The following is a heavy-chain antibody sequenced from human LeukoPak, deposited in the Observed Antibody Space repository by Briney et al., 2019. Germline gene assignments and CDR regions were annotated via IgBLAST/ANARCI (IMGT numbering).Heavy chain of an antibody. V-gene: IGHV3-23*01. CDR3: AKFDARVRRDYYDSSGYFNAFDI. CDR2: ISGSGGST. D-gene: IGHD3-22*01. Sequence: GGSLRLSCAASGFTFSSYAMSWVRQAPGKGLEGVSAISGSGGSTYYEDSVKGGLTISRDNSKNTLYLQMNSLRAEDTAVYYCAKFDARVRRDYYDSSGYFNAFDIWGQGTMVTVSS. J-gene: IGHJ3*02. CDR1: GFTFSSYA.